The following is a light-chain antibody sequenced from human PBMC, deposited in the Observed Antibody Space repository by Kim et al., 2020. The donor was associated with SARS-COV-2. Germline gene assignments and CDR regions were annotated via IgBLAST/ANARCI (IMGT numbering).Light chain of an antibody. CDR2: RNN. CDR1: TSNIGSDS. V-gene: IGLV1-47*01. CDR3: AAWDDSLSAYV. J-gene: IGLJ1*01. Sequence: QAVVTQPPSASGIPGQRVTISCSGSTSNIGSDSVYWYQQLPGTAPKLLIYRNNQRPSGVPDRFSGSKSGTSASLAISGLRSEDEADYYCAAWDDSLSAYVFGSGTKVT.